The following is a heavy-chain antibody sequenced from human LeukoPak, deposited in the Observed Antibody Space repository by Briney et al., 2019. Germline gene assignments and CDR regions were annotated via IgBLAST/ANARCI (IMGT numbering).Heavy chain of an antibody. CDR3: ARGHSSSYDYYFDY. D-gene: IGHD6-13*01. CDR1: GFTFSNYW. Sequence: PGGSLRLSCAASGFTFSNYWMHWVRQAPGKGLVWVSRINSDGINTSYADSVKGRFTISRDNAKNSLYLQMNSLRAEDTAVYYCARGHSSSYDYYFDYWGQGTLVTVSS. J-gene: IGHJ4*02. CDR2: INSDGINT. V-gene: IGHV3-74*01.